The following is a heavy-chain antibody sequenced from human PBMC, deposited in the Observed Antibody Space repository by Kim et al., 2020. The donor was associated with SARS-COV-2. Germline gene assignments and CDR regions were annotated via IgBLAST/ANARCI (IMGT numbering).Heavy chain of an antibody. J-gene: IGHJ4*02. CDR1: GFTFSSYA. CDR2: ISYDGSNK. V-gene: IGHV3-30-3*01. D-gene: IGHD3-10*01. CDR3: ARPASGRYYSPFDY. Sequence: GGSLRLSCAASGFTFSSYAMHWVRQAPGKGLEWVAVISYDGSNKYYADSVKGRFTISRDNSKNTLYLQMNSLRAEDTAVYYCARPASGRYYSPFDYWGQG.